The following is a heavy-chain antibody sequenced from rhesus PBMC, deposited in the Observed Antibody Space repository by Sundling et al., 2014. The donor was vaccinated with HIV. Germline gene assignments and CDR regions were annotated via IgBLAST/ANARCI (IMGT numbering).Heavy chain of an antibody. D-gene: IGHD3-3*01. Sequence: QVQLQESGPGLVKPSETLSLTCTVSGASISVYWWGWIRQPPGKELEWIGEINGNVGSTHYNPSLKSQVVISIDTSKKQFSLKLSSVTAADTAVYYCARDYTIWTSSLGYWGQGVLVTVSS. V-gene: IGHV4-80*01. J-gene: IGHJ4*01. CDR3: ARDYTIWTSSLGY. CDR2: INGNVGST. CDR1: GASISVYW.